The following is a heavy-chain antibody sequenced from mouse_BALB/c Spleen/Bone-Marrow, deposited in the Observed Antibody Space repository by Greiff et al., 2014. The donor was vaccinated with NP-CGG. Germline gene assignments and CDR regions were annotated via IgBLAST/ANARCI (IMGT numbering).Heavy chain of an antibody. V-gene: IGHV3-8*02. CDR1: GDSITSGY. CDR2: ISYSGST. Sequence: VQLQQPGPSLVKPSQTLSLTCSVTGDSITSGYWNWIRKFPGNKLEYMGYISYSGSTYYNPSLKSRISITRDTSKNQYYLQLNSVTTEDTATYYCARYYYGSSCWYFDVWGAGTTVTVSS. CDR3: ARYYYGSSCWYFDV. D-gene: IGHD1-1*01. J-gene: IGHJ1*01.